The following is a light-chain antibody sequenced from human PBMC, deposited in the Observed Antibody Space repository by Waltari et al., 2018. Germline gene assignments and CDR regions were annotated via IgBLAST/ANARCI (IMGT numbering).Light chain of an antibody. Sequence: DIQMTQSPSSLSASVGDRVTITCRASQSISNYLNWYQQKPGKAPKLLIYDASRLQSGVPSRFSGSGSGTDFTLTISSLQPEDVATYYCQQSYSTPSITVGQGTRLEIK. V-gene: IGKV1-39*01. CDR2: DAS. J-gene: IGKJ5*01. CDR1: QSISNY. CDR3: QQSYSTPSIT.